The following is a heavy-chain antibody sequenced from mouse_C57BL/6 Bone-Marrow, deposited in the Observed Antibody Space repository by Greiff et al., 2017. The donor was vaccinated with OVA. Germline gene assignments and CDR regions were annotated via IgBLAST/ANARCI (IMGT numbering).Heavy chain of an antibody. CDR3: ARLGYYPYWYFDV. D-gene: IGHD2-1*01. CDR1: GYTFTSYW. CDR2: IYPSDSET. J-gene: IGHJ1*03. Sequence: VQLQQPGAELVRPGSSVKLSCKASGYTFTSYWMDWVKQRPGQGLEWIGNIYPSDSETHYNQKFKDKATLTVDKSSSTAYMQLSSLTSEDSAVYYCARLGYYPYWYFDVWGTGTTVTVSS. V-gene: IGHV1-61*01.